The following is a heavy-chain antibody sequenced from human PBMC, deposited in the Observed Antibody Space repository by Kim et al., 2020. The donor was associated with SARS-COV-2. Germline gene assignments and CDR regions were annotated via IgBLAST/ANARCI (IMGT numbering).Heavy chain of an antibody. Sequence: ASVKVSCKASGYTFTSYDINWVRQATGQGLEWMGWMNPNSGNTGYAQKFQGRVTMTRNTSISTAYMELSSLRSEDTAVYYCARGGEIGPVLRFLEWLSNDAFDIWGQGTMVTVSS. V-gene: IGHV1-8*01. J-gene: IGHJ3*02. CDR2: MNPNSGNT. CDR1: GYTFTSYD. CDR3: ARGGEIGPVLRFLEWLSNDAFDI. D-gene: IGHD3-3*01.